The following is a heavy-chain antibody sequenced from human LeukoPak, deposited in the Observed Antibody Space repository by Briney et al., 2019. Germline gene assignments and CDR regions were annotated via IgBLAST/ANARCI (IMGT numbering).Heavy chain of an antibody. Sequence: SETLSLTCAVYGGSFSGHYWSWIRQPPGKGLEWIGEINHSGSTNYNPSLKSRGTISVDTSKNQFSLKLSSVTAADTAVYYCARGLYYDFWSGLNWFDPWGQGTLVTVSS. CDR1: GGSFSGHY. CDR2: INHSGST. J-gene: IGHJ5*02. CDR3: ARGLYYDFWSGLNWFDP. V-gene: IGHV4-34*01. D-gene: IGHD3-3*01.